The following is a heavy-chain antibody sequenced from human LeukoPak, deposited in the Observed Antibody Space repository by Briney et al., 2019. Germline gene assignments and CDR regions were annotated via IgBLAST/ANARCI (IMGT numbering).Heavy chain of an antibody. CDR1: GLTFSSYG. J-gene: IGHJ4*02. CDR3: AKDEWSSGYYRFDY. V-gene: IGHV3-33*06. D-gene: IGHD3-22*01. CDR2: IWYDGSNK. Sequence: RSLRLSCAASGLTFSSYGMHWVRQAPGKGLEWVAVIWYDGSNKYYADSVKGRFTISRDNSKNTLYLQMNSLRAEDTAVYYCAKDEWSSGYYRFDYWGQGTLVTVSS.